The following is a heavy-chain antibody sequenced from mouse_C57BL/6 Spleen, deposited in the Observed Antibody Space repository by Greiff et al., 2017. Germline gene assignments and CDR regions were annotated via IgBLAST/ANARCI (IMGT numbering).Heavy chain of an antibody. CDR2: IYPSDSGT. V-gene: IGHV1-52*01. CDR3: AREGRTAMDY. CDR1: GYTFTSYW. J-gene: IGHJ4*01. Sequence: VQLQQPGAELVRPGSSVKLSCKASGYTFTSYWMHWVKQRPIQGLEWIGNIYPSDSGTHYNQKFKDKATLTVDKSSSTAYLQLSGLTAEDSAVYYCAREGRTAMDYWGQGTSVTVSS.